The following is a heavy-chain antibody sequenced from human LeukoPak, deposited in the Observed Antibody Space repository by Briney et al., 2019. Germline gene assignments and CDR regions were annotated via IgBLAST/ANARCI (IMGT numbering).Heavy chain of an antibody. CDR1: GFTFSSYW. Sequence: GGSLRLSCAASGFTFSSYWMHWVRQDPRKGLAWVSRINGDGRNINYADSVRGRFTISGDNAKNTLYLQMNTLRVEDTAVYYCTRDLMDYDVSTGLHHYYMDVWGQGTTVTVSS. CDR2: INGDGRNI. CDR3: TRDLMDYDVSTGLHHYYMDV. J-gene: IGHJ6*02. D-gene: IGHD3-9*01. V-gene: IGHV3-74*01.